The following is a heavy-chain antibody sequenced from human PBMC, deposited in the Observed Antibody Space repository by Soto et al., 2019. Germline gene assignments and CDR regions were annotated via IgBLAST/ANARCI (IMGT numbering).Heavy chain of an antibody. J-gene: IGHJ5*02. V-gene: IGHV4-31*03. D-gene: IGHD4-17*01. CDR2: IYYSGST. Sequence: QVQLQESGPGLVKPSQTLSLTCTVSGGSISSGGYYWSWIRQHPGKGLEWIGYIYYSGSTYYNPSLKSRVTIAVDTSKNQFSLKLSSVTAADTAVYYCARDPYGGNINWFDPWGQGTLVTVSS. CDR3: ARDPYGGNINWFDP. CDR1: GGSISSGGYY.